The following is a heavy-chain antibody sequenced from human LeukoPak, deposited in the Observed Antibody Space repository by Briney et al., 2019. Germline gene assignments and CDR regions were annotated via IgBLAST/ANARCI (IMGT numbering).Heavy chain of an antibody. V-gene: IGHV1-69*01. CDR1: GGTFSSYA. CDR3: ASGDGVVVPAAIWDAFDI. Sequence: SVKVSCKASGGTFSSYAISWVRQAPGQGLEWMGGIIPIFGTANYAQKFQGRVTITADESTSTAYMELSRLRSEDTAVYYCASGDGVVVPAAIWDAFDIWGQGTMVTVSS. D-gene: IGHD2-2*02. J-gene: IGHJ3*02. CDR2: IIPIFGTA.